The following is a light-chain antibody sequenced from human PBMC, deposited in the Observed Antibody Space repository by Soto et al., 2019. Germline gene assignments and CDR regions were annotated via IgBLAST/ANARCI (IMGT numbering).Light chain of an antibody. CDR2: GAS. V-gene: IGKV3-20*01. Sequence: EIVLTQSPGTLSLSPGERATLSCRARQSVSSSYLAWYQQKPGQAPRLLIYGASSRATGIPDRFSGSGSGTDFTLTISRLEPEDFAVYYCQQYGSSPSLTFGPGTKVDIK. CDR3: QQYGSSPSLT. CDR1: QSVSSSY. J-gene: IGKJ3*01.